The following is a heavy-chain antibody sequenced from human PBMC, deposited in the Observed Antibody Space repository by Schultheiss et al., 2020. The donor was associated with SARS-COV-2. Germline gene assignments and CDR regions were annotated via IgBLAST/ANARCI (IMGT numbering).Heavy chain of an antibody. D-gene: IGHD2-15*01. Sequence: GESLKISCAASGFTVSSNYMSWVRQAPGKGLEWVSVIYSGGSTYYADSVKGRFTISRDNSKNTLYLQMNSLRAEDTAVYYCAKDLVVVVPEEYYFDYWGQGTLVTVSS. CDR2: IYSGGST. CDR3: AKDLVVVVPEEYYFDY. J-gene: IGHJ4*02. V-gene: IGHV3-53*01. CDR1: GFTVSSNY.